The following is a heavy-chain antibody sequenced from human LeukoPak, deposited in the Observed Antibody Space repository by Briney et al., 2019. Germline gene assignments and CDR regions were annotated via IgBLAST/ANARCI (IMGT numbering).Heavy chain of an antibody. CDR1: GFTFSSYA. Sequence: GGSLRLSCAASGFTFSSYAMHWVRQAPGKGLEWVAVISYDGSNKYYADSVKGRFTISRDNSKNTLYLQMNSLRAEDTAVYYCAKVWYYYDSSGLFDYWGQGTLVTVSS. CDR3: AKVWYYYDSSGLFDY. J-gene: IGHJ4*02. V-gene: IGHV3-30-3*01. CDR2: ISYDGSNK. D-gene: IGHD3-22*01.